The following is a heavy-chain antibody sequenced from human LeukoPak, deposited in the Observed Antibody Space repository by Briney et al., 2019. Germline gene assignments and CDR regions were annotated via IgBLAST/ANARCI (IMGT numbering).Heavy chain of an antibody. CDR1: GGSFSGYY. V-gene: IGHV4-34*01. CDR2: INHSGST. J-gene: IGHJ4*02. Sequence: PSETLSLTCAVYGGSFSGYYWSWIRQPPGKGLEWIGEINHSGSTNYNPSLKSRVTISVDTSKNQFSLKLSSVTAADTAVYYCARGYYRVDYWGQGTLVTVSS. CDR3: ARGYYRVDY. D-gene: IGHD1-26*01.